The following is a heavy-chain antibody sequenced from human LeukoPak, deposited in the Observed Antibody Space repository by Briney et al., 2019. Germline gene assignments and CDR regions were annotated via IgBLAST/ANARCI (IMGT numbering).Heavy chain of an antibody. V-gene: IGHV4-59*08. J-gene: IGHJ1*01. D-gene: IGHD6-13*01. Sequence: SETLSLTCTVSGGSISNYYWSWIRQPPGKGLEWIGYIYYSGSTTYNPSLKSRATLSIDTSKNQFSLNLSSVTAADTAVYYCARLPGIAAVWGQGTRVIVSS. CDR2: IYYSGST. CDR1: GGSISNYY. CDR3: ARLPGIAAV.